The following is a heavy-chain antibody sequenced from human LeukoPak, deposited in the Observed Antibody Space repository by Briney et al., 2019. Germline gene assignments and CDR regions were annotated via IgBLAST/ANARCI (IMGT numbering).Heavy chain of an antibody. CDR1: GGSISSYY. J-gene: IGHJ4*02. CDR3: ARVNSGNYYDSSGNYPLDY. V-gene: IGHV4-59*08. Sequence: SETLSLTCTVSGGSISSYYWSWIRQPPGKGLEWIGYIYYSGSTYYNPSLKSRVTISVDTSKNQFSLRLSSVTAADTAVYYCARVNSGNYYDSSGNYPLDYWGQGTLVTVSS. D-gene: IGHD3-22*01. CDR2: IYYSGST.